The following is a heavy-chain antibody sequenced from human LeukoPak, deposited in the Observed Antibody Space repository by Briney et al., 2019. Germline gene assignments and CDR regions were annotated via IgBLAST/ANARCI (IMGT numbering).Heavy chain of an antibody. CDR2: IYYSGST. D-gene: IGHD5-24*01. CDR1: GGSINSYY. V-gene: IGHV4-59*08. CDR3: ASFGRRDGYNPYYFDY. J-gene: IGHJ4*02. Sequence: SETLSLTCAVSGGSINSYYWTWIRQPPGKGLEWIGYIYYSGSTNYNPSLKSRVTIAVDASKNQFSLKLSSVTAADTAVYYCASFGRRDGYNPYYFDYWGQGSLVTVSS.